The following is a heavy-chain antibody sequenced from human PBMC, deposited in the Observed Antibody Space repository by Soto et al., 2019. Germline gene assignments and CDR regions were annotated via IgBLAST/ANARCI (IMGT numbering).Heavy chain of an antibody. CDR3: ARPTKRDHSAFDI. CDR2: ISSDGSKK. J-gene: IGHJ3*02. D-gene: IGHD5-18*01. CDR1: GFTFSSYA. Sequence: QVQLVESGGGVVQPGRSLRLSCAASGFTFSSYAMHWVRQAPGKGLEWVAVISSDGSKKYYADSGKGRFTIFRDNSNSTLYPQINRLRLESTVVYYCARPTKRDHSAFDIWGQGTMVTVSS. V-gene: IGHV3-30-3*01.